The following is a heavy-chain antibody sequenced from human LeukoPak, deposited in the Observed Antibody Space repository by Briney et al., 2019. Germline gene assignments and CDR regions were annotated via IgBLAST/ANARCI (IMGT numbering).Heavy chain of an antibody. CDR1: GYTFTSYA. J-gene: IGHJ4*02. CDR2: INAGHGNT. Sequence: ASVKVSCKASGYTFTSYAIQWVRQAPGQRLEWMGWINAGHGNTKYSQNFQGRVTITRDTSASTAYMELSSLRSEDTAVYYCARDYSGSYLDYWGQGTLVTVSS. CDR3: ARDYSGSYLDY. D-gene: IGHD1-26*01. V-gene: IGHV1-3*01.